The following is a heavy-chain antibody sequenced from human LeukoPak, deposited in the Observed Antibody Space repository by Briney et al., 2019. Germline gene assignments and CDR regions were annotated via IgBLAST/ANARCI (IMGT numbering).Heavy chain of an antibody. J-gene: IGHJ2*01. Sequence: SETLSLTCTVSGGSISSSSYYWGWIRQPPGKGLEWIGSIYYSGSTHYNPSLKSRVSISVHTSKNQFSLKLRSVTAADTAVYYCARPVPSRLGWFDPWGRGTLVTVSS. CDR3: ARPVPSRLGWFDP. V-gene: IGHV4-39*01. CDR2: IYYSGST. D-gene: IGHD1-1*01. CDR1: GGSISSSSYY.